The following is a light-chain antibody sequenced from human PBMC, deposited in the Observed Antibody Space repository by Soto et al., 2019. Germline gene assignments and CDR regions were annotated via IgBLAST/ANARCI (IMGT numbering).Light chain of an antibody. V-gene: IGKV3-20*01. CDR1: QSVSSSY. Sequence: EIVLTQSPGTLSLSPGDRATLSCRASQSVSSSYLAWYQQKPGQAPRLLMYGASSRAAGIPDRFSGSGSGTDFTLTISRLEPEDFGVYYCQQYSSSPFFGQGTRLEIK. CDR3: QQYSSSPF. J-gene: IGKJ5*01. CDR2: GAS.